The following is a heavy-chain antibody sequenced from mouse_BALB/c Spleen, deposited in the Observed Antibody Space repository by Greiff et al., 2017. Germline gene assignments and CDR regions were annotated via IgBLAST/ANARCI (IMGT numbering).Heavy chain of an antibody. D-gene: IGHD3-2*01. V-gene: IGHV3-2*02. CDR3: ARRTARVAMDY. J-gene: IGHJ4*01. CDR1: GYSIPSDYA. CDR2: ISYSGST. Sequence: EVKLMESGPGLVKPSQSLSLTCTVTGYSIPSDYAWNWIRQFPGNKLEWMGYISYSGSTSYNPSLKSRISITRDTSKNQFFLQLNSVTTEDTATYYCARRTARVAMDYWGQGTSVTVSS.